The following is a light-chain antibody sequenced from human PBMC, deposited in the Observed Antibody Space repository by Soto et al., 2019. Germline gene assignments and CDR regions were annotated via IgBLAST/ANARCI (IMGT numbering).Light chain of an antibody. Sequence: EIVMTQSPATLSVSPGERATLSCRASQGVSSKLAWYQQKPGQAPRLLIYGASTRATGIPARFNGSGSGTAFTLTISRLQSEDFAVYYCQQYNNWPPFTFGPGTKVDIK. V-gene: IGKV3-15*01. CDR1: QGVSSK. CDR3: QQYNNWPPFT. CDR2: GAS. J-gene: IGKJ3*01.